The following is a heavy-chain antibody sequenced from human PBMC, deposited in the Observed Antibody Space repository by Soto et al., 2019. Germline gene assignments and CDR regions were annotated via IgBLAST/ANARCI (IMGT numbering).Heavy chain of an antibody. CDR1: GGSISSYY. D-gene: IGHD5-12*01. V-gene: IGHV4-59*01. J-gene: IGHJ4*02. Sequence: SEPLSLTCTVSGGSISSYYWSWIRQPQGKGLEWIGYIYYSGSTNYNPPLRSRVTMSVDTSKNQFSLKVSSVTAADTAVYYCARESGYERYFDYWGPGTLVTVSS. CDR3: ARESGYERYFDY. CDR2: IYYSGST.